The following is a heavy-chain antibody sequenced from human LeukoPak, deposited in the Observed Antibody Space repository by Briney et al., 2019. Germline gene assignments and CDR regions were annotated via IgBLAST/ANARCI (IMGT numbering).Heavy chain of an antibody. Sequence: ASVKVSCXASGYTFTSYDINWVRQATGQGLEWMGWMNPNSGNTGYARKIQGRVTMTRNTSISTAYMELSSLRSEDTAVYYCARVVVAGPRAFDYWGQGTLVTVSS. D-gene: IGHD6-19*01. CDR2: MNPNSGNT. J-gene: IGHJ4*02. CDR3: ARVVVAGPRAFDY. CDR1: GYTFTSYD. V-gene: IGHV1-8*01.